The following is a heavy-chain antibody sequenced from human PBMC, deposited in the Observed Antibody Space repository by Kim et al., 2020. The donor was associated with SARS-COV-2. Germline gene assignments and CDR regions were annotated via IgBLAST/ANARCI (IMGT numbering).Heavy chain of an antibody. V-gene: IGHV3-23*01. J-gene: IGHJ3*02. CDR3: AKARPRRLLLWFGESLDI. Sequence: GGSLRLSCAASGFTFSSYAMSLVRQAPGKGLEWVSAISGSGGSTYYADSVKGRFTISRDNSKNMLYLQMNSLRAEDTAVYYCAKARPRRLLLWFGESLDIWGQGTMVTVSS. D-gene: IGHD3-10*01. CDR2: ISGSGGST. CDR1: GFTFSSYA.